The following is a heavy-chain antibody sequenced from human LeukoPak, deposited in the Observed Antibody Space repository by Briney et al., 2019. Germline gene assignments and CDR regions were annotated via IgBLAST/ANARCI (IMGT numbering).Heavy chain of an antibody. J-gene: IGHJ4*02. V-gene: IGHV3-23*01. D-gene: IGHD2-2*01. CDR3: AKARQQTSCYY. Sequence: GGSLRLSCAASGFTFSSYAMSWVRQAPGKGLEWVSAISGSGGSTYYADSVKGRFTISRDNSKNTLYLQMNSLRAEDTAVCYCAKARQQTSCYYWGQGTLVTVSS. CDR1: GFTFSSYA. CDR2: ISGSGGST.